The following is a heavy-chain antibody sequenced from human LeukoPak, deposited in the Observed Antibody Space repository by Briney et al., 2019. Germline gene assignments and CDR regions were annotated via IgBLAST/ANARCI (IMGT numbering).Heavy chain of an antibody. CDR2: IRTDGSNK. V-gene: IGHV3-30*02. CDR1: GFTFRRFG. CDR3: AKDGYYYDSSGYYYADY. J-gene: IGHJ4*02. Sequence: GGSLRLSCVASGFTFRRFGMHWVRQAPGKGLDWVTFIRTDGSNKYYADSVKGRFTISRDNSKNTLYLQMNSLRAEDTAVYCGAKDGYYYDSSGYYYADYWGQGTLVTVSS. D-gene: IGHD3-22*01.